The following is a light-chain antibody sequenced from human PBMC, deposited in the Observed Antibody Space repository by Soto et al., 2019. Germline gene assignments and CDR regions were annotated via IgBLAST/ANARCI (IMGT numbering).Light chain of an antibody. CDR1: QSISSY. CDR2: AAS. J-gene: IGKJ4*01. Sequence: DIQMTQSPSSLSASVGDRVTITCRASQSISSYLNWYQQKPGKAPKLLIYAASSLQSGVPSRFSGSGSGTDFTLTISSLQPEDFATYYCQQSYGTLPLTFGGGTKVDIK. CDR3: QQSYGTLPLT. V-gene: IGKV1-39*01.